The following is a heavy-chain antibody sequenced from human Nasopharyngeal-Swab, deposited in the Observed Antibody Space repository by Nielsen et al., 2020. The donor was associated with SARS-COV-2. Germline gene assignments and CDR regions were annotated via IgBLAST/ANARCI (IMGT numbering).Heavy chain of an antibody. CDR3: ARGPRPKRHLDY. Sequence: ASVQVSCKTSGYTFASFDINWVRQAPARGLEWVGWMNLDSGDTHYAQEFQGKVTLTRDTSRSTAYMELSSLRSEDTAVYYCARGPRPKRHLDYWGQGTLVTVSS. D-gene: IGHD1-1*01. J-gene: IGHJ4*02. V-gene: IGHV1-8*01. CDR2: MNLDSGDT. CDR1: GYTFASFD.